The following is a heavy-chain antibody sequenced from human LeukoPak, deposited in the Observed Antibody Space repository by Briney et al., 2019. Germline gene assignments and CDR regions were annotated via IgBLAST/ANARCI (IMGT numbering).Heavy chain of an antibody. CDR2: IIPIFGTA. Sequence: SAKVSCKASGGTFSSYAISWVRQAPGQGLEWMGGIIPIFGTANYAQKFQGRVTITTDESTSTAYMELSSLRSEDTAVYYCARARPEYSSSSVWFDPWGQGTLVTVSS. CDR3: ARARPEYSSSSVWFDP. CDR1: GGTFSSYA. J-gene: IGHJ5*02. V-gene: IGHV1-69*05. D-gene: IGHD6-6*01.